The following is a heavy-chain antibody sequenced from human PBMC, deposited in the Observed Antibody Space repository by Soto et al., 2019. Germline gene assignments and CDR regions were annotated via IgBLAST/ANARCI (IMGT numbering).Heavy chain of an antibody. D-gene: IGHD3-22*01. Sequence: EVQLVESGGGLVKPGGSLRLSCAASGFIFSSYSMNWVRQAPGKGLEWVSSISSSSSYIYYADSVKGRFTISRDNAKNSLYLQMNSLRAEDTAVYYCARAGYDSSGYSDYWGQGTLVTVSS. V-gene: IGHV3-21*01. CDR2: ISSSSSYI. CDR1: GFIFSSYS. J-gene: IGHJ4*02. CDR3: ARAGYDSSGYSDY.